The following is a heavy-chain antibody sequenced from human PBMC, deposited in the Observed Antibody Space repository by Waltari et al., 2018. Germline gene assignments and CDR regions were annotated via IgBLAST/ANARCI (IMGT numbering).Heavy chain of an antibody. Sequence: QVQLVESGGVLVKPGGSLRLPCAAAGFTFSDYYMSWIRQAPGKGLEWVSYVISNTSTIYYADSVKGRFTISRDNAKNSLSLQMNSLSAEDTAVYYCATGGGNYGGHSAWGQGTLVTVSS. CDR2: VISNTSTI. D-gene: IGHD2-21*02. CDR1: GFTFSDYY. J-gene: IGHJ4*02. V-gene: IGHV3-11*04. CDR3: ATGGGNYGGHSA.